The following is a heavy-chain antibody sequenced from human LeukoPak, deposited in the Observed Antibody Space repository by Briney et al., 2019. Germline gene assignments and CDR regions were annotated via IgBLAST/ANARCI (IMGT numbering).Heavy chain of an antibody. V-gene: IGHV4-4*02. D-gene: IGHD6-13*01. CDR1: GGSISSSNW. CDR3: AAIDPGIAAAGKVFGFDP. Sequence: SETLSLTCAVYGGSISSSNWWSWVRQPPGKGLEWIGEIYHSGSTNYNPSLKSRVTISVDKSKNQFSLKLSSVTAADTAVYYCAAIDPGIAAAGKVFGFDPWGQGTLVTVSS. J-gene: IGHJ5*02. CDR2: IYHSGST.